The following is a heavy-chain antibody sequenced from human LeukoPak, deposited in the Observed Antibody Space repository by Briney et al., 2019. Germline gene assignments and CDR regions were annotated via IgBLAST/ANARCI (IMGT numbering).Heavy chain of an antibody. CDR3: ARVMVRDLDY. Sequence: RGSLRLSCAASGFTLSSYWMSWVRQAPGKGLEWVANIKQDGSEKYYVDSVKGRFTISRDNAKNSLYLQMNSLRAEDTAVYYCARVMVRDLDYWGQGTLVTVSS. CDR1: GFTLSSYW. D-gene: IGHD3-10*01. CDR2: IKQDGSEK. V-gene: IGHV3-7*04. J-gene: IGHJ4*02.